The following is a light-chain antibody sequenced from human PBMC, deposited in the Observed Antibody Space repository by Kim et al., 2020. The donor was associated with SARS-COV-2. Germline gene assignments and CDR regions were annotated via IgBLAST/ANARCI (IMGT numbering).Light chain of an antibody. Sequence: QGQKARITCYGDELTRQYTYWYQQKPGQAPVLVIYKDTERPSGIPERYSGSRSGTTVTLTISGDQEEDEADYYCQSPDSSATYRMFGGGTKVTVL. CDR1: ELTRQY. CDR3: QSPDSSATYRM. V-gene: IGLV3-25*03. CDR2: KDT. J-gene: IGLJ3*02.